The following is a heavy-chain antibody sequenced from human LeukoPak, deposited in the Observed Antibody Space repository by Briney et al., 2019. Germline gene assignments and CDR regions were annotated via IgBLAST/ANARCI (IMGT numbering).Heavy chain of an antibody. Sequence: GGTLRLSCAASGFTFSSYSMNWVRQAPGKGLEWVSSISSSSSYIYYADSVKGRFTISRDNAKNSLYLQMNSLRAEDTAVYYCAKGASDIVVVTSIYYFDYWGQGTLVTVSS. CDR1: GFTFSSYS. V-gene: IGHV3-21*01. CDR3: AKGASDIVVVTSIYYFDY. CDR2: ISSSSSYI. D-gene: IGHD2-2*01. J-gene: IGHJ4*02.